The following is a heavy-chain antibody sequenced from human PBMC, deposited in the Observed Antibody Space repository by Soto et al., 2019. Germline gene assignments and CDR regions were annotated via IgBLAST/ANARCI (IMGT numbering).Heavy chain of an antibody. V-gene: IGHV3-30*04. CDR2: ISYDGSNT. J-gene: IGHJ4*02. CDR1: GFTFSSYA. CDR3: AKVSLVGATSEAYDY. D-gene: IGHD1-26*01. Sequence: GGSLRLSCAASGFTFSSYAMHWVRQAPGKGLEWVAVISYDGSNTYYLDSVKGRFTISRDNPKSTLSLQMDSLRPEDTAVYYCAKVSLVGATSEAYDYWGQGTLVTVSS.